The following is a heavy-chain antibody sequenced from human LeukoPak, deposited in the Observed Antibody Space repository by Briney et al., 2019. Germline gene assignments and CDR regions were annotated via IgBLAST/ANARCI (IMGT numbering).Heavy chain of an antibody. D-gene: IGHD3-10*01. Sequence: PSETLSLTCTVSGGSISSSSYYWGWIRQPPGKGLEWIGSIYYSGSTYYNPSLKSRVTISVDTSKNQFSLKLSSVTAADTAVYYCARSYGSGSYYISVTKFDPWGQGTLVTVSS. CDR1: GGSISSSSYY. CDR3: ARSYGSGSYYISVTKFDP. J-gene: IGHJ5*02. V-gene: IGHV4-39*01. CDR2: IYYSGST.